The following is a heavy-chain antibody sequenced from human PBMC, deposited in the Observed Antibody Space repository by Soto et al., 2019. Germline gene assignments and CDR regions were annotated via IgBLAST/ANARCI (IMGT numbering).Heavy chain of an antibody. CDR3: ARGGYCSSTSCPEDYNRFAP. V-gene: IGHV1-3*01. D-gene: IGHD2-2*01. CDR2: INAGNGNT. CDR1: GYSFTSYA. J-gene: IGHJ5*02. Sequence: ASVRVSCKASGYSFTSYAMHWVRQAPGQRLEWMGWINAGNGNTKYSQKFQGRVTITRDTSASTAYMELSSLRSEDTAVYYCARGGYCSSTSCPEDYNRFAPWAQGTLVTVSS.